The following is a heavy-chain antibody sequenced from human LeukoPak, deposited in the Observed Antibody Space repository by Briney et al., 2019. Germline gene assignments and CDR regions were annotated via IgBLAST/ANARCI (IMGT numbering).Heavy chain of an antibody. CDR3: ARAPNGGDYGRGDY. CDR1: GFTFSSYS. CDR2: ISSSSSYI. D-gene: IGHD4-17*01. V-gene: IGHV3-21*01. J-gene: IGHJ4*02. Sequence: GGSLRLSCAASGFTFSSYSMNWVRQAPGKGLEWVSSISSSSSYIYYADSVKGRFTISRDNAKISLYLQMNSLRAEDTAVYYCARAPNGGDYGRGDYWGQGTLVTVSS.